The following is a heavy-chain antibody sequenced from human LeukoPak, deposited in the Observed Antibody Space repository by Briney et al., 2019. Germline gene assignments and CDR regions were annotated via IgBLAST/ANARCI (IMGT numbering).Heavy chain of an antibody. D-gene: IGHD3-22*01. CDR2: IYYSEST. V-gene: IGHV4-61*01. CDR3: ARDLEGWGSSGYYPWFDP. CDR1: GGSVSSGSYY. J-gene: IGHJ5*02. Sequence: PSETLSLTCTVSGGSVSSGSYYWSWIRQPPGKGLEWIGYIYYSESTNYNPSLKSRVTISVDTSKNQFSLKLSSVTAADTAVYYCARDLEGWGSSGYYPWFDPWGQGTLVTVSS.